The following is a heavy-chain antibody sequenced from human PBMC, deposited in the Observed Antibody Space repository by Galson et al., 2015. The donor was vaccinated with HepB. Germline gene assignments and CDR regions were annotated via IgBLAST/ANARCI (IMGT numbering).Heavy chain of an antibody. J-gene: IGHJ2*01. CDR1: GYTFTSYD. CDR3: ARGRFDILTGYYWYFDL. V-gene: IGHV1-8*01. Sequence: SVKVSCKASGYTFTSYDINWVRQATGQGLEWMGWMNPNSGNTGYAQKFQGRVTMTRNTSISTAYMELSSLRSEDTAVYYCARGRFDILTGYYWYFDLWGRGTLVTVSS. D-gene: IGHD3-9*01. CDR2: MNPNSGNT.